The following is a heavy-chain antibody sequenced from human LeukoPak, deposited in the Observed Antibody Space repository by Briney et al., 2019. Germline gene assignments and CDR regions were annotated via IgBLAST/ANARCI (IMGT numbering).Heavy chain of an antibody. CDR2: IGQDGSEK. D-gene: IGHD6-13*01. CDR3: ARTVRWSDYFDY. V-gene: IGHV3-7*01. J-gene: IGHJ4*02. Sequence: GGSLRLSCAASGFTFSSYWMSWVRQAPGKGLEWVATIGQDGSEKFYVDSVKGRFTISRDNAKNSLFLRIYSLRAEDTSVYYCARTVRWSDYFDYWGQGALVTVSS. CDR1: GFTFSSYW.